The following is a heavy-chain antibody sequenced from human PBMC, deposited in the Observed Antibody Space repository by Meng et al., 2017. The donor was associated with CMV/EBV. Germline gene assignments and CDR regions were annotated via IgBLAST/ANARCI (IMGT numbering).Heavy chain of an antibody. Sequence: QFRLGVSEEDVSKPWSSVRASCNASGYTFTRHGIIWVRQAHGQGLEGMGWISAYNGKTNYAQKLQGRDTMTTDTSTSTAYMELRSLRSDDTAVYYCARRLGSGKGVIGWFDPWGQGTLVTVSS. CDR2: ISAYNGKT. V-gene: IGHV1-18*01. CDR3: ARRLGSGKGVIGWFDP. J-gene: IGHJ5*02. CDR1: GYTFTRHG. D-gene: IGHD3-10*01.